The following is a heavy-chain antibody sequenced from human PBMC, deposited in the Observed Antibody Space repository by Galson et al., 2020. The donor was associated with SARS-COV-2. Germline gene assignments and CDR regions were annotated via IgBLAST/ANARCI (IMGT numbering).Heavy chain of an antibody. V-gene: IGHV3-30*04. Sequence: GESLKISCAASGFTFSTYAMYWVRQAPGKGLEWVAVISYDGSNKDYTDSVKGRFTISRDNSKNTLYLQLNSLRAEDTAVYYCARERGPIAARNGAFDDWGQGTLVTVSS. CDR2: ISYDGSNK. D-gene: IGHD6-6*01. J-gene: IGHJ4*02. CDR1: GFTFSTYA. CDR3: ARERGPIAARNGAFDD.